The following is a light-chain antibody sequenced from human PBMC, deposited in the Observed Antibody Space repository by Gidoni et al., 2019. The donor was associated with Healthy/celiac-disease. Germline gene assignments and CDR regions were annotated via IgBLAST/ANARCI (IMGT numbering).Light chain of an antibody. CDR3: QQYGSSLLT. J-gene: IGKJ4*01. CDR2: GAS. V-gene: IGKV3-20*01. CDR1: QNVSSSY. Sequence: DIVLTQSPGTLSLSPGERATLSCRARQNVSSSYLAWYQQKPGQAPRLLIYGASSRATGIPERFSGSGSGTDFTLTISRLEPEDFAVYYCQQYGSSLLTFGGGTKVEIK.